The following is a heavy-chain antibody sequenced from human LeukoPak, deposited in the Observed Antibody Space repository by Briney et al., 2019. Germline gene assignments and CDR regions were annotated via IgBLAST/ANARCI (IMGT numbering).Heavy chain of an antibody. Sequence: SGGSLRLSCAASGFTFSSYSMNWVRQAPGKGLEWVSAISGSGGSTYYADSVKGRFTISRDNAKNSLYLQMNSLRAEDTAVYYCAKAYYDSSGYSYYFDYWGQGTLVTVSS. D-gene: IGHD3-22*01. CDR2: ISGSGGST. CDR3: AKAYYDSSGYSYYFDY. CDR1: GFTFSSYS. V-gene: IGHV3-21*01. J-gene: IGHJ4*02.